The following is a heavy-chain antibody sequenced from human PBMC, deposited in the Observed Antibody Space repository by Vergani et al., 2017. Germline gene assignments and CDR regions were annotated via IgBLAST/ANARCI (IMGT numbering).Heavy chain of an antibody. CDR1: GYTFTSYG. Sequence: QVQLVQSGAEVKKPGASVKVSCKASGYTFTSYGISWVRQAPGQGLEWMGWISAYNGNTNYAQKLQGRVTITADESTSTAYMELSSLRSEDTAVYYCARPYYDRIPRAWYFDLWGRGTLVTVSS. J-gene: IGHJ2*01. V-gene: IGHV1-18*04. D-gene: IGHD3-22*01. CDR3: ARPYYDRIPRAWYFDL. CDR2: ISAYNGNT.